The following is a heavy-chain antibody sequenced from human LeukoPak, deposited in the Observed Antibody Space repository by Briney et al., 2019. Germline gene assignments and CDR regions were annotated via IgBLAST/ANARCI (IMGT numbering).Heavy chain of an antibody. CDR1: GFTFSSYG. CDR2: ISGSGGST. CDR3: AKNNDSSGYYLYYYYYYMDV. Sequence: GGSLRLSCAASGFTFSSYGMSWVRQAPGKGLEWVSAISGSGGSTYYADSVKGRFTISRDNSKNTLYLQMNSLRAEDTAVYYCAKNNDSSGYYLYYYYYYMDVWGKGTTVTISS. D-gene: IGHD3-22*01. J-gene: IGHJ6*03. V-gene: IGHV3-23*01.